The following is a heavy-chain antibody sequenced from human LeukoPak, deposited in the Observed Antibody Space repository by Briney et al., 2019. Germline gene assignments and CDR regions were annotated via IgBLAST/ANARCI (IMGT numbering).Heavy chain of an antibody. V-gene: IGHV7-4-1*02. CDR2: IRTSTRST. J-gene: IGHJ3*02. CDR1: GYTSTSYT. D-gene: IGHD6-6*01. CDR3: ARDLSSAAFDI. Sequence: KDSCKAPGYTSTSYTTNRVSHTPQQGLGYMGWIRTSTRSTTYAQGVTGRFVFSLDTSVNTAYLQISSLKAEDTAVYYCARDLSSAAFDIWGQGTMVTVSS.